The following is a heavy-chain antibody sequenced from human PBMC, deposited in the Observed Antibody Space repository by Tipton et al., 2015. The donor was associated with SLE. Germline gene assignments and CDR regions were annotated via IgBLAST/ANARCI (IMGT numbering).Heavy chain of an antibody. J-gene: IGHJ5*02. CDR2: IYHSGST. CDR3: ARASSGSDNWFDP. Sequence: TLSLTCTVSGYSISSGYYWGWIRQPPGKGLEWIGSIYHSGSTYYNPSLKSRVTISVDTSKNQFSLKLSSVTAADTAVYYCARASSGSDNWFDPWGQGTLVTASS. CDR1: GYSISSGYY. D-gene: IGHD3-3*01. V-gene: IGHV4-38-2*02.